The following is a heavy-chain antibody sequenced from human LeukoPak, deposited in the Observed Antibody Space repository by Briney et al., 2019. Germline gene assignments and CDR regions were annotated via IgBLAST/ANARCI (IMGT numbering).Heavy chain of an antibody. CDR2: INPNSGGT. Sequence: ASVKVSCKASGYTFTGYYMHWVRQALGQGLEWMGRINPNSGGTNYAQKFQGRVTMTRDTSISTAYMELSRLRSDDTAVYYCARVVDVAVAGRDYYYYGMDVWGQGTTVTVSS. V-gene: IGHV1-2*06. J-gene: IGHJ6*02. CDR3: ARVVDVAVAGRDYYYYGMDV. D-gene: IGHD6-19*01. CDR1: GYTFTGYY.